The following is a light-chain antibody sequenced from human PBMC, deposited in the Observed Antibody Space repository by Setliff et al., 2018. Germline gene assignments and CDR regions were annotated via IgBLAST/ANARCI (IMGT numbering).Light chain of an antibody. CDR1: SSNIEDSS. J-gene: IGLJ3*02. Sequence: SVLTQPPSASGTPGQAVTISCSGSSSNIEDSSVTWYQQLPGTAPKLLIYNDNQRPSGVPDRFSGSKSGTSASLAISGLQSEDEADYYCSSFAGNNNLWVFGGGTKVTVL. CDR3: SSFAGNNNLWV. CDR2: NDN. V-gene: IGLV1-44*01.